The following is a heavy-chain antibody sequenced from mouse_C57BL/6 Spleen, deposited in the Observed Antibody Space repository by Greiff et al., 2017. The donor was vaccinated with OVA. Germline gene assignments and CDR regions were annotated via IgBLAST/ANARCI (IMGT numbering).Heavy chain of an antibody. D-gene: IGHD1-1*01. CDR1: GFSFNTYA. Sequence: EVKLVESGGGLVQPKGSLKLSCAASGFSFNTYAMNWVRQAPGKGLEWVARIRSKSNNYATYYADSVKDRFTISRDDSESMLYLQMNNLKTEDTAMYYCVRQGDYGSSPFDYWGQGTTLTVSS. V-gene: IGHV10-1*01. J-gene: IGHJ2*01. CDR2: IRSKSNNYAT. CDR3: VRQGDYGSSPFDY.